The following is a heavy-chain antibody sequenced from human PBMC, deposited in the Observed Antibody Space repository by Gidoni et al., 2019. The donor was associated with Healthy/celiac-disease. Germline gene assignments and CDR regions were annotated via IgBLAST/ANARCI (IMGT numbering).Heavy chain of an antibody. CDR3: ARDLREYVWGSYRYPEFDY. J-gene: IGHJ4*02. D-gene: IGHD3-16*02. CDR2: ISSSSSYI. V-gene: IGHV3-21*01. CDR1: GFTFSSYS. Sequence: EVQLVESGGGLVKPGGSLRLSCAASGFTFSSYSMNWVRQAPGKGLEWVSSISSSSSYIYYADSVKGRFTISRDNAKNSLYLQMNSLRAEDTAVYYCARDLREYVWGSYRYPEFDYWGQGTLVTVSS.